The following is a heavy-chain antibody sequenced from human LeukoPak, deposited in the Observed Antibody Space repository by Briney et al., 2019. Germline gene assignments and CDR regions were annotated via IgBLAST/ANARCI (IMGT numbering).Heavy chain of an antibody. J-gene: IGHJ5*02. D-gene: IGHD3-16*01. V-gene: IGHV4-39*01. CDR1: SDSINSSSFS. Sequence: SETLSLTCAVSSDSINSSSFSWGWIRQPPGKGLEWIGTIYLHYSGSTSYNPSLKSRVTISVDTSRNQFSLRLSSVTAADTAVYYCARLGGGNNWFDPWGQGTLVTVSS. CDR2: IYLHYSGST. CDR3: ARLGGGNNWFDP.